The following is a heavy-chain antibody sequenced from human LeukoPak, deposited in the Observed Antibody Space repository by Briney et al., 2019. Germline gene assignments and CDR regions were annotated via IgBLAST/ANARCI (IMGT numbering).Heavy chain of an antibody. Sequence: ASVKVSCKVSGYTLTELSMHWVRQAPGQGLEWMGGIIPIFGTANYAQKFQGRVTITADESTSTAYMELSSLRSEDTAVYYCARGYMAVTYYGMDVWGQGTTVTVSS. CDR3: ARGYMAVTYYGMDV. CDR1: GYTLTELS. D-gene: IGHD2-21*02. CDR2: IIPIFGTA. J-gene: IGHJ6*02. V-gene: IGHV1-69*13.